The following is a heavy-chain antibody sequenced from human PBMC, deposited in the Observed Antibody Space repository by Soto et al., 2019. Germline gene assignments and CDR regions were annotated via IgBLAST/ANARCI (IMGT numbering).Heavy chain of an antibody. CDR1: GFTFSSYG. J-gene: IGHJ4*02. Sequence: GGSLRLSCAASGFTFSSYGMHWVRQAPGKGLEWVAVIWYDGSNKYYADSVKGRFTISRDNSKNTLYLQMNSLRAEDTAVYYCARDRAGSSWPRPSYYFDYWGQGTLVTVSS. CDR2: IWYDGSNK. V-gene: IGHV3-33*01. CDR3: ARDRAGSSWPRPSYYFDY. D-gene: IGHD6-13*01.